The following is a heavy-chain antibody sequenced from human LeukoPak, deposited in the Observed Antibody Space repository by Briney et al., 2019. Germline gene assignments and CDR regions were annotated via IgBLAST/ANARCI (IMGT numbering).Heavy chain of an antibody. CDR1: GSNFSDYY. J-gene: IGHJ4*02. D-gene: IGHD2-8*02. CDR3: AGDSPYGTAGY. CDR2: ISSSSSYI. V-gene: IGHV3-21*01. Sequence: PGGSLRLSCAASGSNFSDYYMNWIRQAPGKGLEWVSSISSSSSYIYYADSVKGRFTISRDNTKNSLYLQMNSLRAEDTAVYYCAGDSPYGTAGYWGQGTLVTVSS.